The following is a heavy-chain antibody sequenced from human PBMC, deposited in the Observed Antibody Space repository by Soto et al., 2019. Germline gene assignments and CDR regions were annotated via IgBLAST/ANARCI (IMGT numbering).Heavy chain of an antibody. D-gene: IGHD2-2*01. CDR2: IKRKIDGETI. CDR3: ATEASCSSTNWRRAFDI. V-gene: IGHV3-15*01. CDR1: GFTFSHVW. Sequence: EVQLVESGGGLEKPGGSLRLSCAASGFTFSHVWMSWVRQAPGKGLEWVGRIKRKIDGETIDYAAPGKGRFTISRDDSKDTLYLKMNSLKTEDTAMYYCATEASCSSTNWRRAFDIWGQGTVVTVSS. J-gene: IGHJ3*02.